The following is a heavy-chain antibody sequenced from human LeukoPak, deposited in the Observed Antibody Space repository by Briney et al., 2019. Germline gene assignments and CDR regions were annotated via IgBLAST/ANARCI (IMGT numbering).Heavy chain of an antibody. CDR2: IDPNSGGT. J-gene: IGHJ4*02. Sequence: GASVKVSCKASGYTFTGYNIDWVRQAPGQGLEWMGWIDPNSGGTNYAQKFQGRVTMTRDTSISTAYMELRSLRSDDTAVYYCARGQAGTRFDYWGQGALVTVSS. CDR3: ARGQAGTRFDY. V-gene: IGHV1-2*02. D-gene: IGHD6-13*01. CDR1: GYTFTGYN.